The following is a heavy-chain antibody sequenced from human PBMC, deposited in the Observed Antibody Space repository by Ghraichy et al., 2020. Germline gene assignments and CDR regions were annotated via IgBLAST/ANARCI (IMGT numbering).Heavy chain of an antibody. CDR3: ARHHYCSSTSCPFDY. Sequence: SETLSLTCTVSGGSISSYYWSWIRQPPGKGLEWIGYIYYSGSTNYNPSLKSRVTISVDTSKNQFSLKLSSVTAADTAVYYCARHHYCSSTSCPFDYWGQGTLVTVSS. CDR2: IYYSGST. CDR1: GGSISSYY. D-gene: IGHD2-2*01. V-gene: IGHV4-59*08. J-gene: IGHJ4*02.